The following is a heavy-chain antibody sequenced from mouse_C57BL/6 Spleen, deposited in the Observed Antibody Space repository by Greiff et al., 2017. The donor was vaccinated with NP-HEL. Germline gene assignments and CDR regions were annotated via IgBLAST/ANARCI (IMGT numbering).Heavy chain of an antibody. D-gene: IGHD2-3*01. CDR2: IDPSDSET. V-gene: IGHV1-52*01. CDR3: ARGRYDGYYYAMDY. CDR1: GYTFTSYW. Sequence: QVQLKQPGAELVRPGSSVKLSCKASGYTFTSYWMHWVKQRPIQGLEWIGNIDPSDSETHYNQKFKDKATLTVDKSSSTAYMQLSSLTSEDSAVYYCARGRYDGYYYAMDYWGQGTSVTVSA. J-gene: IGHJ4*01.